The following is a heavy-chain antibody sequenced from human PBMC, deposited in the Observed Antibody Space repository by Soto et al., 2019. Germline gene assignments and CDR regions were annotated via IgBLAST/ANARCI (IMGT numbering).Heavy chain of an antibody. D-gene: IGHD6-19*01. J-gene: IGHJ6*02. CDR3: ATVSRRSTSSGYSSGWPYYYYGMDV. Sequence: SETLSLTCAVYGGSFSGYYWSWIRQPPGKGLEWLGEINHSGSTYYNPSLKSRVTISVDTSKNQFSLKLSSVTAADTAVYYCATVSRRSTSSGYSSGWPYYYYGMDVWGQGTTVTVSS. V-gene: IGHV4-34*01. CDR1: GGSFSGYY. CDR2: INHSGST.